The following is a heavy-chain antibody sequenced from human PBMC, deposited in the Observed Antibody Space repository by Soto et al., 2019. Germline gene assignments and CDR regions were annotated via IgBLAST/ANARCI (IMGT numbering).Heavy chain of an antibody. CDR3: ARGPKY. CDR1: GGSISSSNW. J-gene: IGHJ4*02. V-gene: IGHV4-4*02. Sequence: PSETLSLTCAVSGGSISSSNWWRWVREPPGKGLEWVGEIYHNGTTNYNPSFKSRLTISVDTSRNQFSLNLNPVTGRDTATYFCARGPKYWGPGKLVTVSS. CDR2: IYHNGTT.